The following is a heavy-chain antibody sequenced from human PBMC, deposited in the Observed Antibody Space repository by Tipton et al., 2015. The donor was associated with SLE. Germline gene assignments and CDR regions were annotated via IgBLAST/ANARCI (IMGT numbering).Heavy chain of an antibody. V-gene: IGHV4-59*12. CDR1: GGSFSGNY. CDR3: ARDRSGYLG. Sequence: TLSLTCAVYGGSFSGNYWSWIRQPPGKGLEWIGYIYYSGSTNYNPSLKSRVTISVDTSKNQFSLKLSSVTAADTAVYYCARDRSGYLGWGQGTLVTVSS. D-gene: IGHD3-22*01. CDR2: IYYSGST. J-gene: IGHJ4*02.